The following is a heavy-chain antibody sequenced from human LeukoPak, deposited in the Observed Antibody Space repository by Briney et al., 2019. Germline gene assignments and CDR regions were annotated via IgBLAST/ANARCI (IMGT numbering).Heavy chain of an antibody. CDR3: ARGGYDSGRYYGENDPFDM. J-gene: IGHJ3*02. Sequence: PGGSLRLSCAASGFTFSSYSMNWVRQAPGKGLEWVSYISSSSSTIYYADSVKGRFTISRDNAKNSLYLQMNSLRAEDTAVYYCARGGYDSGRYYGENDPFDMWGQGTTVTASP. D-gene: IGHD3-22*01. CDR2: ISSSSSTI. CDR1: GFTFSSYS. V-gene: IGHV3-48*01.